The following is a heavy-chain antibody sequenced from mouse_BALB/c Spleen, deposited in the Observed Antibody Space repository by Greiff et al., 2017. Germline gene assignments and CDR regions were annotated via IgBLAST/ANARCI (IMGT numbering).Heavy chain of an antibody. D-gene: IGHD1-1*01. Sequence: QVQLQQSGPELVKPGASVKISCKASGYAFSSSWMNWVKQRPGQGLEWIGRIYPGDGDTNYNGKFKGKATLTADKSSSTAYMQLSSLTSVDSAVYFCARDYYGSSYDYWGQGTTRTGSS. CDR1: GYAFSSSW. CDR3: ARDYYGSSYDY. CDR2: IYPGDGDT. J-gene: IGHJ2*01. V-gene: IGHV1-82*01.